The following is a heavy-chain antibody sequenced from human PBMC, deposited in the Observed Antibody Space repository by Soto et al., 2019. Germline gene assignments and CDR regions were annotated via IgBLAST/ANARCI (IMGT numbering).Heavy chain of an antibody. CDR1: GFTFSGYG. Sequence: GGSLRLSCAASGFTFSGYGLTWVRQAPGKGLEWGSAISSGGGRTYYADSVKGRFTISRDNSKNTLYLQMNSLRAEDTAVYYCAKFMRGNFDYWGQGSLVTVSS. CDR2: ISSGGGRT. CDR3: AKFMRGNFDY. J-gene: IGHJ4*02. D-gene: IGHD3-10*01. V-gene: IGHV3-23*01.